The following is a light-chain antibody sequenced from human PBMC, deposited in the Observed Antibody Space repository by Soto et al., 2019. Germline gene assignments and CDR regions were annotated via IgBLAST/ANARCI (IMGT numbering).Light chain of an antibody. V-gene: IGLV2-14*01. CDR1: SSDVGGYNY. CDR2: EVS. CDR3: SSDTNSRAYV. J-gene: IGLJ1*01. Sequence: QSALTQPASVSGSPGQSITISCTGTSSDVGGYNYVSWYQQQSGKAPKPMIHEVSNRPSGVSNRFSGSKSGNTASLTISGLQAEDEADYYCSSDTNSRAYVFGIGTKVTVL.